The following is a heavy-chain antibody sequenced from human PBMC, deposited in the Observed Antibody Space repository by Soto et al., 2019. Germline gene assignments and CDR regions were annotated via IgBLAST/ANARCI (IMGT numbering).Heavy chain of an antibody. Sequence: ASVKVSCKASGYTFTSYYMHWVRQAPGQGLEWMGIINPGGGSTSYAQKFQGRVTMTRDTSTSTVYMELGSLRSEDTAVYYCAREHIVVVTAIVPLDYWGQGTLVTVSS. J-gene: IGHJ4*02. D-gene: IGHD2-21*02. CDR1: GYTFTSYY. CDR2: INPGGGST. V-gene: IGHV1-46*01. CDR3: AREHIVVVTAIVPLDY.